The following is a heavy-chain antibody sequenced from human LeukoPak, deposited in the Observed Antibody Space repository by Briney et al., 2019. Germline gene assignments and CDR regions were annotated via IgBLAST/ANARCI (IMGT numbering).Heavy chain of an antibody. Sequence: SETLSLTCTVSGYSISSGYYWGWIRQPPGKGLEWIGSIYHSGSTYYNPSLKSRVTISVDTSKNQFSLKLSSVTAADTAVYYCAGEKYSSSRYYYMDVWGKGTTVTVSS. V-gene: IGHV4-38-2*02. CDR3: AGEKYSSSRYYYMDV. D-gene: IGHD6-6*01. CDR1: GYSISSGYY. J-gene: IGHJ6*03. CDR2: IYHSGST.